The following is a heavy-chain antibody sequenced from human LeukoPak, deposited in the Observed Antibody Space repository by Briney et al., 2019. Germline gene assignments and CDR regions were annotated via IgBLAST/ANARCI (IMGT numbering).Heavy chain of an antibody. V-gene: IGHV3-23*01. CDR1: GFTFSNYG. J-gene: IGHJ4*02. D-gene: IGHD1-26*01. Sequence: GGSLRLSCAASGFTFSNYGMSWLRQAPGKGLEWVSAITGSGDDAYYADSVHGRFTMSRDNSKSALYLQMNSLRVEDTALYYCAKESTGSSPDYWGQGTLVTVSS. CDR3: AKESTGSSPDY. CDR2: ITGSGDDA.